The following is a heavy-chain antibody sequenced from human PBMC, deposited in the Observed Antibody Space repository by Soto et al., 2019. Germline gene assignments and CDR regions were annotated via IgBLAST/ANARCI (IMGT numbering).Heavy chain of an antibody. V-gene: IGHV2-5*02. CDR1: AFSLSTSGVG. Sequence: QIPLKESGPTLVKPTQTLTLTCTFSAFSLSTSGVGVGWIRQPPGKALEWLTFIYWDDDKRYSPSLKSRLTITKDTSKNQVVLTMTSMDPVDTATYYCARLVAAGITYYFDSWGQGTLVTVSS. J-gene: IGHJ4*02. D-gene: IGHD2-21*01. CDR2: IYWDDDK. CDR3: ARLVAAGITYYFDS.